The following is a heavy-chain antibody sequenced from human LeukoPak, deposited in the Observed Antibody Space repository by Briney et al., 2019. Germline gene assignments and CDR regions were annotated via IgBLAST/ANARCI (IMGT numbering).Heavy chain of an antibody. D-gene: IGHD5-12*01. CDR2: CDPEDGET. Sequence: ASVKVSCKVSGYTLTELSMHWVRQAPGKGLEWMGGCDPEDGETIYAQKFQGRVTITADKSTSTAYMELSSLRSEDTAVYYCARDPGPHSGYDFGNYWGQGTLVTVSS. J-gene: IGHJ4*02. CDR1: GYTLTELS. CDR3: ARDPGPHSGYDFGNY. V-gene: IGHV1-24*01.